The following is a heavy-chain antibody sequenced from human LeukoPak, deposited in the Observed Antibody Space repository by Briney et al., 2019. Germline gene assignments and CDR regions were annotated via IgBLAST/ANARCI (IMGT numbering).Heavy chain of an antibody. CDR2: ISYDGSNK. CDR1: GFTFSSYA. CDR3: AELGITMIGGF. Sequence: PGGSLRLSCAASGFTFSSYAMHGVRQAPGKGVEGVAVISYDGSNKYYADSVKGRFTISRDNSKNTLYLQMNSLRAEDTAVYYCAELGITMIGGFWGKGTTVTISS. J-gene: IGHJ6*04. V-gene: IGHV3-30*04. D-gene: IGHD3-10*02.